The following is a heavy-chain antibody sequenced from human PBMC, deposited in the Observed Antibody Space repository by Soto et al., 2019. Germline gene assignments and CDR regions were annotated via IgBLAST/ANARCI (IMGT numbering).Heavy chain of an antibody. V-gene: IGHV1-3*01. Sequence: ASVKVSCTASGYTFTSYAMHWVRQAPGQRLEWMGWINAGNGNTKYSQKFQGRVTITRDTSASTAYMELSSLRSEDTAVYYCARRREELVPFDYWGRGTLVTVSS. CDR3: ARRREELVPFDY. D-gene: IGHD1-26*01. CDR1: GYTFTSYA. CDR2: INAGNGNT. J-gene: IGHJ4*02.